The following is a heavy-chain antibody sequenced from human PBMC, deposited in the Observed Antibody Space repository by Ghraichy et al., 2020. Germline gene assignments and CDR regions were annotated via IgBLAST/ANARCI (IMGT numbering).Heavy chain of an antibody. CDR1: GGSISSYY. V-gene: IGHV4-59*08. J-gene: IGHJ4*02. Sequence: SQTLSLTCTVSGGSISSYYWSWIRQPPGKGLEWIGYIYYSGSTNYNPSLKSRVTISVDTSKNQFSLKLSSVTAADTAVYYCARLHGVAGLDYWGQGTLVTVSS. CDR2: IYYSGST. CDR3: ARLHGVAGLDY. D-gene: IGHD6-19*01.